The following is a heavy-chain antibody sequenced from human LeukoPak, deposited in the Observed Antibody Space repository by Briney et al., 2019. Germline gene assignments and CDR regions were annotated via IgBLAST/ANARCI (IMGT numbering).Heavy chain of an antibody. J-gene: IGHJ4*02. CDR2: ISARDSRT. V-gene: IGHV3-23*01. D-gene: IGHD1-1*01. Sequence: PGGSLRLSCPASGFIFSDHAMNWVRQAPGKGLEWVSIISARDSRTYYADSVKGRFTISRDNSKNTLYLQMNSLRVEDTAVYYCAKDRNDWKQGIDSWGQGTLVTVST. CDR3: AKDRNDWKQGIDS. CDR1: GFIFSDHA.